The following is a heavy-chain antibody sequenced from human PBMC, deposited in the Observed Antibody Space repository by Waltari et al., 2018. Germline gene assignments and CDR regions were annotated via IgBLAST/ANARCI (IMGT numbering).Heavy chain of an antibody. CDR3: ARHARSIAARPGRFDY. D-gene: IGHD6-6*01. J-gene: IGHJ4*02. Sequence: QVQLQESGPGLVKPSETLSLTCAVSGYSISSGYYWGWIRQPPGKGLEWIGSIYHSGSTYYNPSLKSRVTISVDTSKNQFSLKLSSVTAADTAVYYCARHARSIAARPGRFDYWGQGTLVTVSS. V-gene: IGHV4-38-2*01. CDR2: IYHSGST. CDR1: GYSISSGYY.